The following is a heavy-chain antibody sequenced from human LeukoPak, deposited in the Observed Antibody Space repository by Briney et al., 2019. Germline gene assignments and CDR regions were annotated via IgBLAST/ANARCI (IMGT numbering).Heavy chain of an antibody. CDR3: AREVQSYYDSSGYEYYYYYMDV. CDR2: IYTSGST. Sequence: PSETLSLTCTVSGGSISSYYWSWIRQPPGKGLEWIGRIYTSGSTNYNPSLKSRVTMSVDTSKNQFSLKLSSVTAADTAVYYCAREVQSYYDSSGYEYYYYYMDVWGKGTTVTISS. V-gene: IGHV4-4*07. D-gene: IGHD3-22*01. J-gene: IGHJ6*03. CDR1: GGSISSYY.